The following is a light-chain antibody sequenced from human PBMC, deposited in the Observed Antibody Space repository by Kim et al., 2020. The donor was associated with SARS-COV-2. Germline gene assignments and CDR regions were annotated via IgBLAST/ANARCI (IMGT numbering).Light chain of an antibody. CDR2: AAF. Sequence: ASVGDRVTMTCRASQGVSNFLAWYQQKPGKVPKLLISAAFTLQSGVPSRFSGSGSGTDFTLTISSLQPEDVATYFCQQYYYAPWTFGQGTKVDIK. V-gene: IGKV1-27*01. CDR1: QGVSNF. CDR3: QQYYYAPWT. J-gene: IGKJ1*01.